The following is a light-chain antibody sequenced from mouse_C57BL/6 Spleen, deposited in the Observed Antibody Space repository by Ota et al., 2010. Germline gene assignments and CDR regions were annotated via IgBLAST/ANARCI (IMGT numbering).Light chain of an antibody. CDR2: HGT. CDR3: VQYAQFPWT. V-gene: IGKV14-100*01. CDR1: QGISSN. Sequence: DILMPQSPSSMSVSLGDTVSITCHASQGISSNIGWLQQKPGKSFKGLIYHGTNLEDGVPSRFSGSGSGADYSLTISSLESEDFADYYCVQYAQFPWTFGGGTKLEIK. J-gene: IGKJ1*01.